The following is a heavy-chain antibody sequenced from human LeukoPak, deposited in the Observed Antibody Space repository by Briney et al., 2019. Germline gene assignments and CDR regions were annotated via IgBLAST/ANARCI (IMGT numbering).Heavy chain of an antibody. CDR1: GFTFSGSA. V-gene: IGHV3-73*01. Sequence: PGGSLRLSCAASGFTFSGSAMHWVRQASGKGLEWVGRIRSKANSYATAYAASVKGRFTISRDDSKNTAYLQMNSLKTEDTAVYYCTSSRYCSGGSCYPPENDAFDIWGQGTMVTVSS. CDR2: IRSKANSYAT. CDR3: TSSRYCSGGSCYPPENDAFDI. J-gene: IGHJ3*02. D-gene: IGHD2-15*01.